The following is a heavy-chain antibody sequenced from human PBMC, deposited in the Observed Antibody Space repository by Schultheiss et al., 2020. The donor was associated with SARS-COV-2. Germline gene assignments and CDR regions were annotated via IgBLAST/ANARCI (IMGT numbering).Heavy chain of an antibody. CDR1: GYTFTSYD. J-gene: IGHJ4*02. Sequence: ASVKVSCKASGYTFTSYDINWVRQATGQGLEWMGWMNPNSGNTGYAQKFQGRVTMTRDTSTSTVYMELSSLRSEDTAVYYCARDIAVAGYFDYWGQGTLVTVSS. V-gene: IGHV1-8*01. CDR2: MNPNSGNT. D-gene: IGHD6-19*01. CDR3: ARDIAVAGYFDY.